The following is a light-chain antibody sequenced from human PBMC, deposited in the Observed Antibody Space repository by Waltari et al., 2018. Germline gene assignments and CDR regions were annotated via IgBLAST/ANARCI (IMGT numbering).Light chain of an antibody. V-gene: IGKV3-20*01. CDR3: HQYGSSPYI. J-gene: IGKJ2*01. CDR1: QSVTSRY. CDR2: GAS. Sequence: EIVLTQSPDTLSLSPGERATLSCRASQSVTSRYIAWYQQKPGQPPRLLFYGASSRATGIPDRFSGSGSGTDFTLTISRLEPEDFAVYYCHQYGSSPYIFGQGTKLEIK.